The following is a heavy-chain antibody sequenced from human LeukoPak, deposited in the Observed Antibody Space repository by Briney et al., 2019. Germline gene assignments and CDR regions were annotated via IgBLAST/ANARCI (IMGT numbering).Heavy chain of an antibody. V-gene: IGHV3-30-3*01. CDR3: AREGYDSSGYYYEYYFDY. Sequence: PGRSLRLSCAASGFTFSSYAMHWVRQAPGKGLEWVAVISYDGSNKYYADSVKGRFTNSKDNSKNTLYLQMNSLRAEDTAVYYCAREGYDSSGYYYEYYFDYWGQGTLVTVSS. D-gene: IGHD3-22*01. J-gene: IGHJ4*02. CDR2: ISYDGSNK. CDR1: GFTFSSYA.